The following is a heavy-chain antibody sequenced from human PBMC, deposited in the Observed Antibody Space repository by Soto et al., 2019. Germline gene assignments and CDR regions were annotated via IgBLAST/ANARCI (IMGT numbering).Heavy chain of an antibody. CDR1: GFTFSSYA. V-gene: IGHV3-30-3*01. D-gene: IGHD3-22*01. CDR2: ISYDGSDK. CDR3: AREYYKYYDSSGYYRSPAY. J-gene: IGHJ4*02. Sequence: QVQLVESGGGVVQPGRSLRLSCAASGFTFSSYALHWVRQAPGKGLEWVALISYDGSDKDYADSVKGRFTISRDNSRNTLFLQMNSLRAEDTAVYYCAREYYKYYDSSGYYRSPAYWGQGTLVTVSS.